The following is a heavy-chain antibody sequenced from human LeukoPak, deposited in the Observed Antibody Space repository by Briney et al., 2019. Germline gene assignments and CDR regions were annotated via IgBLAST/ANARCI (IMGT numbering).Heavy chain of an antibody. CDR2: VVPMFGIR. Sequence: SVKVSCKTSGGTFYNYAIIWVRQAPGQGLEWMGRVVPMFGIRNYPQTFRGRVNITADKATNTVYMELRSLRAEDTAIYYCATEPSRSYSFDHLDFWGLGTPVTVSS. J-gene: IGHJ4*02. V-gene: IGHV1-69*04. CDR3: ATEPSRSYSFDHLDF. D-gene: IGHD5-12*01. CDR1: GGTFYNYA.